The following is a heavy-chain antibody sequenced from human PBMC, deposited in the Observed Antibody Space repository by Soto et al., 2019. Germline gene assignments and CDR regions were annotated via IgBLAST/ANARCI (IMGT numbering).Heavy chain of an antibody. Sequence: QVQLVESGGGVVQSGRSLRLSCAASGFTFSSYGMHWVRQAPGKGLEWVAVIWYDGSAEYYAESVKGRFTISRDNSKNTLYLQMDSLRGDDTAVYYCARAGVEEAFQVGYFQDWGRGTLVTVSS. J-gene: IGHJ1*01. D-gene: IGHD2-8*01. CDR1: GFTFSSYG. CDR3: ARAGVEEAFQVGYFQD. CDR2: IWYDGSAE. V-gene: IGHV3-33*01.